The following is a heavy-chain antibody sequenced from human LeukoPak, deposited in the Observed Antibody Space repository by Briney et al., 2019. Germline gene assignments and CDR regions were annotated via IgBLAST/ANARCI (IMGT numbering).Heavy chain of an antibody. CDR3: ARFKDFWGDHHNSVGFDF. CDR2: IHHNGAA. D-gene: IGHD7-27*01. CDR1: GFTFNKSW. Sequence: PGGSLRLSCAASGFTFNKSWMSWVRQSPGKGLEWLGYIHHNGAANYNPSLQSRVTTSVAVSKGQFSLRLTSMTATDTALYYCARFKDFWGDHHNSVGFDFWGPGILVTVSS. J-gene: IGHJ4*02. V-gene: IGHV4-59*08.